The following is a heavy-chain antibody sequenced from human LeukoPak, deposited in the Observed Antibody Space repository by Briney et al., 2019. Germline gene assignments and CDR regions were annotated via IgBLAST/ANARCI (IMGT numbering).Heavy chain of an antibody. V-gene: IGHV4-59*01. J-gene: IGHJ4*02. CDR1: GGSISSYY. Sequence: SETLSLTCTVSGGSISSYYWSWIRQPPGKGLEWIGYIYYSGSTNYNPSLKSRVTISVDTSKNQFSLKPSSVTAADTAVYYCAREGVWFGELYFDYWGQGTLVTVSS. D-gene: IGHD3-10*01. CDR2: IYYSGST. CDR3: AREGVWFGELYFDY.